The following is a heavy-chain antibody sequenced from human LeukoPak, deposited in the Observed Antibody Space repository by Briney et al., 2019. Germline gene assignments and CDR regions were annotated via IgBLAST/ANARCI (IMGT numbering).Heavy chain of an antibody. V-gene: IGHV1-2*02. CDR1: GYTFTGYY. J-gene: IGHJ5*02. D-gene: IGHD3-10*01. CDR2: INPNSGGT. Sequence: ASVKVSCKASGYTFTGYYMHWVRQAPGQGLEWMGWINPNSGGTNYAQKFQGRVTTTRDTSISTAYMELSRLRSDDTAVYYCARCRGSGLTGFPNWFDPWGQGTLVTVSS. CDR3: ARCRGSGLTGFPNWFDP.